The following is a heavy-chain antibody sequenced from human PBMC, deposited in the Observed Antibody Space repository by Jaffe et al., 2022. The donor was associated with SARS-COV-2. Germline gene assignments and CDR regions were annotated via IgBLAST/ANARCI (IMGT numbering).Heavy chain of an antibody. V-gene: IGHV3-33*01. J-gene: IGHJ6*02. CDR2: IWYDGSNK. Sequence: QVQLVESGGGVVQPGRSLRLSCAASGFTFSSYGMHWVRQAPGKGLEWVAVIWYDGSNKYYADSVKGRFTISRDNSKNTLYLQMNSLRAEDTAVYYCARNYAVVAATSSYYYYYGMDVWGQGTTVTVSS. D-gene: IGHD2-15*01. CDR3: ARNYAVVAATSSYYYYYGMDV. CDR1: GFTFSSYG.